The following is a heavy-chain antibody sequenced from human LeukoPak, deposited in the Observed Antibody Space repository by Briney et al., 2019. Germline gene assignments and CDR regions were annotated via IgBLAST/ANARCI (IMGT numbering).Heavy chain of an antibody. CDR1: GFNLNSYA. Sequence: GWSLRLSCAVSGFNLNSYATHWVRQAPGKGLEWVAVIRHDEANSFYADSVQGRFTISRDTSKKLLYLQMNSLRVEDTAVYYCAKEYTPSSPLGELDSWGQGTLVTVSS. CDR2: IRHDEANS. J-gene: IGHJ4*02. D-gene: IGHD6-6*01. CDR3: AKEYTPSSPLGELDS. V-gene: IGHV3-33*06.